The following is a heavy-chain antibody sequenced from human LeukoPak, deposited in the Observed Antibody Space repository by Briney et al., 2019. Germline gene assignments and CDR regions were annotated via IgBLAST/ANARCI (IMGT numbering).Heavy chain of an antibody. Sequence: PSETLSLTCTVSGGSISSYYWSWIRQPPEKGLEWIGYIYYSGSTNYNPSLKSRVTISVDTSKNQFSLKLSSVTAADTAVYYCARVGGWSTFDYWGQGTLVTVSS. J-gene: IGHJ4*02. CDR3: ARVGGWSTFDY. D-gene: IGHD6-19*01. CDR1: GGSISSYY. V-gene: IGHV4-59*01. CDR2: IYYSGST.